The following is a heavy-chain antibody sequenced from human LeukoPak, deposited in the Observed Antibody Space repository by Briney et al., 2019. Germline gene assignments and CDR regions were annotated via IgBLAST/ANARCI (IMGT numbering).Heavy chain of an antibody. Sequence: GGSLRLSCTASGFTLSNAWVSWVRQAPGKGLEWVARIKTLTSGGTTDYAAPVKGRFTISRDDSKNTVYLQMNVLETEDTALYYCTIDTLPNWDDAFDIWGQGTMITVSS. CDR3: TIDTLPNWDDAFDI. CDR2: IKTLTSGGTT. V-gene: IGHV3-15*01. J-gene: IGHJ3*02. CDR1: GFTLSNAW. D-gene: IGHD7-27*01.